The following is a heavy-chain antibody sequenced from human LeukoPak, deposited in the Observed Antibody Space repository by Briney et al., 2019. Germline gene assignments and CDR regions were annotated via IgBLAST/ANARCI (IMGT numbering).Heavy chain of an antibody. D-gene: IGHD1-1*01. V-gene: IGHV4-31*03. J-gene: IGHJ4*02. Sequence: PSETLSLTCTVSGGSISSGGYYWSWIRQHPGKGLEWIGYIYYSGSTYYNPSLKSRVTISVDTSKNQFSLKLSSVTAADTAVYYCARGGTSESGLYFGYWGQGTLVTVSS. CDR2: IYYSGST. CDR1: GGSISSGGYY. CDR3: ARGGTSESGLYFGY.